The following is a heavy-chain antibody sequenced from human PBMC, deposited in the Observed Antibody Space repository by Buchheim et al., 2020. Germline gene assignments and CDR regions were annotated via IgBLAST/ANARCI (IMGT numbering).Heavy chain of an antibody. J-gene: IGHJ4*02. CDR1: GGSISSGVYS. V-gene: IGHV4-30-2*01. CDR3: ASRYHYDSSVYFSCEN. CDR2: IYHSGST. D-gene: IGHD3-22*01. Sequence: QLQLQESGSGLVKPSQTLSLTCAVSGGSISSGVYSWSWIRQPPGKGLEWIGYIYHSGSTYYNPSLKSRVTISVDRSKNHFSLKLSSVTAADTAVYFCASRYHYDSSVYFSCENWGQGTL.